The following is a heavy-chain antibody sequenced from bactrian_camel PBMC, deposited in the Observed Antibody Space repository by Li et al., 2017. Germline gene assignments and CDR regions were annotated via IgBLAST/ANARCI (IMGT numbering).Heavy chain of an antibody. CDR1: GNTDTTLC. CDR2: IDSDGGT. J-gene: IGHJ6*01. D-gene: IGHD6*01. Sequence: HVQLVESGGESVQVGGSLRLSCAASGNTDTTLCMGWYRQAPGKPREGIAAIDSDGGTSYADSVKGRFTISKDNAKNTLYLQMNSLKPEDTAVYYCVRDGGSSYFGYWGQGTQVTVS. CDR3: VRDGGSSYFGY. V-gene: IGHV3S53*01.